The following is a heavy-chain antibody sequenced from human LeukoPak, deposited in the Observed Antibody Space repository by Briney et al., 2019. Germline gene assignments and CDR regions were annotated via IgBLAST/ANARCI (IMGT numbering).Heavy chain of an antibody. J-gene: IGHJ2*01. CDR1: GFSVSSNY. Sequence: GGSLRLSCAVSGFSVSSNYMSWVRQAPGKGLEWVSILYSGGTTYYADSVKGRFTVSRESSKNTLLLHLTSLRAEDTAVYYCARVGDHYHWYLDLWGRGTLVTASS. D-gene: IGHD3-10*01. CDR3: ARVGDHYHWYLDL. CDR2: LYSGGTT. V-gene: IGHV3-53*01.